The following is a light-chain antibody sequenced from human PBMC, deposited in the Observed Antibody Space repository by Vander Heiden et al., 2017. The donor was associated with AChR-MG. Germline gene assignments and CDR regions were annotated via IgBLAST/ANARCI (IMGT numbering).Light chain of an antibody. V-gene: IGKV2-28*01. J-gene: IGKJ1*01. CDR3: MQALQNPWK. CDR1: QSLLHSNGYNY. Sequence: DIVMTQSPLSLPVTPGEPASISCRSSQSLLHSNGYNYLDWYLQKPGQSPQLLIYLGSNRASGVPDRFSGSGSGTDFTLKISRVEAEDVGVYYCMQALQNPWKVGQGTKVEIK. CDR2: LGS.